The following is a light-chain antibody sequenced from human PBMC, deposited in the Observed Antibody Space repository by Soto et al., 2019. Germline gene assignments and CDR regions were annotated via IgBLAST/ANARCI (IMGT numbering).Light chain of an antibody. Sequence: QSVLTQPASVCGSPGQSITISCTGTSSDVGAYNYVSWYQQHPGKAPKLMIYEVSYRPSGVSDRFSGSRSGNTASLTISGLQAEDESDYYCSSYTSSTTWVFGGGTKLTVL. V-gene: IGLV2-14*01. CDR3: SSYTSSTTWV. CDR2: EVS. J-gene: IGLJ3*02. CDR1: SSDVGAYNY.